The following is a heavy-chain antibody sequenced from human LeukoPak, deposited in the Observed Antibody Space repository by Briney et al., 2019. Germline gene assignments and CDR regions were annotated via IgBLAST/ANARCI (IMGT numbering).Heavy chain of an antibody. D-gene: IGHD2-15*01. V-gene: IGHV4-39*01. CDR2: IYYSGST. CDR3: ARQTDVVAATSGGRSRSYYFDY. CDR1: GGSISSSSYY. J-gene: IGHJ4*02. Sequence: SSETLSLTCTVSGGSISSSSYYWGWIRQPPGKGLEWIGSIYYSGSTYYNPSLKSRVTISVDTSKNQFSLKLSSVTAADTAVYYRARQTDVVAATSGGRSRSYYFDYWGQGTLVTVSS.